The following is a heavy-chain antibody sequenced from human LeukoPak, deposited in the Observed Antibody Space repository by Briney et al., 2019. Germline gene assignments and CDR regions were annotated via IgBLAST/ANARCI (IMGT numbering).Heavy chain of an antibody. CDR1: GGSIGSGGYY. Sequence: KTSQTLSLTCTVSGGSIGSGGYYWGWIRQPPGEGLEWLGTVYYTGSTYHNPSLKSRVSFSVDTSKNQFSLALNSVTAADTAVYYCARACSTTNCYDAFDMWGQGTMVTVSS. J-gene: IGHJ3*02. D-gene: IGHD2-2*01. CDR2: VYYTGST. V-gene: IGHV4-39*07. CDR3: ARACSTTNCYDAFDM.